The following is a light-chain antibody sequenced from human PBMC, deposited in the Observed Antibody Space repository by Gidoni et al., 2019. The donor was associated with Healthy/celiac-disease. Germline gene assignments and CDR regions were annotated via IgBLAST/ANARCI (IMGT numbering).Light chain of an antibody. Sequence: EIVLTHSPAPLALSPGERAPLSCRASTIVSSSLACYQQKHGQAPRLLSHDASNSATGIHARFIGSGSGTDFTLTISSLEPEDFAVYYCQQRSNWARCSFXXXTKLDIK. J-gene: IGKJ2*04. CDR2: DAS. CDR1: TIVSSS. CDR3: QQRSNWARCS. V-gene: IGKV3-11*01.